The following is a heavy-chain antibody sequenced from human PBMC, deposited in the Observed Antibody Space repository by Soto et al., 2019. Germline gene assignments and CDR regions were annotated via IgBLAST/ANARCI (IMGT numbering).Heavy chain of an antibody. Sequence: RASVKVSCKASGGTFSSYAISWVRQAPGQGLEWMGGIIPIFGTANYAQKFQGRVTITADKSTSTAYMELSSLRSEDTAVYYCARDGTRSCSSTSCYDYYYGMDVWGQGTTVTVSS. CDR3: ARDGTRSCSSTSCYDYYYGMDV. J-gene: IGHJ6*02. CDR1: GGTFSSYA. D-gene: IGHD2-2*01. V-gene: IGHV1-69*06. CDR2: IIPIFGTA.